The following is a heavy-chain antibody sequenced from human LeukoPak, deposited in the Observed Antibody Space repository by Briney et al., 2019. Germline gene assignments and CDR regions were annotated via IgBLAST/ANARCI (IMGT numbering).Heavy chain of an antibody. CDR1: GYTFTDYY. V-gene: IGHV1-2*02. J-gene: IGHJ4*02. CDR2: INPNRGGT. CDR3: ARRQIDCSTTSCYVDH. D-gene: IGHD2-2*01. Sequence: ASVKVSCKASGYTFTDYYINWIRQAPGQGLEWMGWINPNRGGTSYAQNFQGRVTMTRDTPITTAYMELSRLRSDDTAVYYCARRQIDCSTTSCYVDHWGQGTLVTVSS.